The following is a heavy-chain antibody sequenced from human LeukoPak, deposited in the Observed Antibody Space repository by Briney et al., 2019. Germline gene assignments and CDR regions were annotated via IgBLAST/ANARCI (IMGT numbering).Heavy chain of an antibody. CDR2: IYYSGST. V-gene: IGHV4-39*07. CDR3: ARVLLVRGAYFDY. J-gene: IGHJ4*02. Sequence: SETLSLTCTVSGGSISSSSYYWGWIRQPPGKGLEWIGSIYYSGSTYYNPSLKSRVTISVDTPKNQFSLKLSSVTAADTAVYYCARVLLVRGAYFDYWGQGTLVTVSS. CDR1: GGSISSSSYY. D-gene: IGHD3-10*01.